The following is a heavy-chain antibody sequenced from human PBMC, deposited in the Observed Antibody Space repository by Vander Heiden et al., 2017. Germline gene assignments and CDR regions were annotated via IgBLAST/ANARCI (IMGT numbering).Heavy chain of an antibody. CDR3: VRDGGYCNSDGCRDVLDI. CDR1: GFTFSQYW. V-gene: IGHV3-7*01. Sequence: EVQLVESGGGLVQPGGSLRLSCVASGFTFSQYWMNWFRQAPGKGLEWVANIKDDGSTKNSVDSLKGRFALSRDNAKNSLYLQINSLRGDDTAVYYCVRDGGYCNSDGCRDVLDIWGQGTMVTVSS. CDR2: IKDDGSTK. D-gene: IGHD2-2*01. J-gene: IGHJ3*02.